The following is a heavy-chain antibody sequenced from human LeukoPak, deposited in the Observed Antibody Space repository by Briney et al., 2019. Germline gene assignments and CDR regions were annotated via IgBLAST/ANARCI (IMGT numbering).Heavy chain of an antibody. Sequence: PSETLSLTCALYGGSFSGYYWSWIRQPPGKGLEWIGEINHSGSTNYNPSLKSRVTISVDTSKNQFSLKLSSVTAADTAVYYCARRLCGGDCYSTFSYWGQGTLVTVSS. CDR3: ARRLCGGDCYSTFSY. J-gene: IGHJ4*02. D-gene: IGHD2-21*02. CDR2: INHSGST. CDR1: GGSFSGYY. V-gene: IGHV4-34*01.